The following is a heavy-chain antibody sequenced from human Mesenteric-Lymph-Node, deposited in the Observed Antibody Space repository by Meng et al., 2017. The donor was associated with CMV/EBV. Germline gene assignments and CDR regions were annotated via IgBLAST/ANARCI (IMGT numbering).Heavy chain of an antibody. D-gene: IGHD1-26*01. CDR3: SRDRAGRGGSPPFGY. CDR2: ISAYNGNT. V-gene: IGHV1-18*01. J-gene: IGHJ4*02. Sequence: ASVKVSCKASGYTFTSYGISWVRQAPGQGLEWMGWISAYNGNTNYAQKLQGRVTMTTDTSTSTAYMELRSLRSDDTAVYYCSRDRAGRGGSPPFGYWGQGTLVTVSS. CDR1: GYTFTSYG.